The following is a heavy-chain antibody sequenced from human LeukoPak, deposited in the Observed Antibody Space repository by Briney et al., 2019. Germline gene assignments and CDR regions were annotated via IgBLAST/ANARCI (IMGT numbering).Heavy chain of an antibody. CDR3: ARGVVYPAWSGPHWSDY. D-gene: IGHD3-3*01. V-gene: IGHV3-7*01. J-gene: IGHJ4*02. Sequence: GGSLRLSCVASGFTFSMYWMSWVRQAPGKGPEWVAHIKQDASQEYHVDSVKGRFTISRDNAKNSLYLQMNSLRAEDTAVYYCARGVVYPAWSGPHWSDYWGQGAPVTVSS. CDR2: IKQDASQE. CDR1: GFTFSMYW.